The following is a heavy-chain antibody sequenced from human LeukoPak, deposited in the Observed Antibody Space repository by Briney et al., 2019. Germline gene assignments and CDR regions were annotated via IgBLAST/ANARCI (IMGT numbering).Heavy chain of an antibody. Sequence: PGGSLRLSCAASGFTFSSYAMHWVRQAPGKGLEWVAVISYDGSNKYYADSVKGRFTISRDNSKNTLYLQMNSLRAEDTAVYYCARELLLGVVPAAIFHFYGMDVWGQGTTVTVSS. D-gene: IGHD2-2*01. CDR1: GFTFSSYA. V-gene: IGHV3-30-3*01. J-gene: IGHJ6*02. CDR2: ISYDGSNK. CDR3: ARELLLGVVPAAIFHFYGMDV.